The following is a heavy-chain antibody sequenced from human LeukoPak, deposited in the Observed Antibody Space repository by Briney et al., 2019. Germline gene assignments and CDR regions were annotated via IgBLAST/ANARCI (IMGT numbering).Heavy chain of an antibody. CDR3: AKDVGKWESLHFFDY. V-gene: IGHV3-23*01. CDR1: GFTLSTNA. CDR2: ISGSGAST. Sequence: GGSLRLSCLTSGFTLSTNAMSWDRQAPGKGLEWISGISGSGASTYYADSVKGRFTISRDDSRNTLYLQMNSLRGDDTAVYYCAKDVGKWESLHFFDYWGQGTLVTVSS. D-gene: IGHD1-26*01. J-gene: IGHJ4*02.